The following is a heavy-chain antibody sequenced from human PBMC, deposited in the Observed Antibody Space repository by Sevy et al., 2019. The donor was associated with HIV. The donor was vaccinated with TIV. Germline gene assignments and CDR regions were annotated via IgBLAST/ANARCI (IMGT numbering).Heavy chain of an antibody. J-gene: IGHJ4*02. CDR2: IGYDGSNK. D-gene: IGHD2-8*01. CDR3: ARDPRMYGDYLLAYFDY. V-gene: IGHV3-33*01. CDR1: GFTPSTYG. Sequence: GGSLRLSCAASGFTPSTYGMHWVRQAPGQGLEWVAVIGYDGSNKYYADSVKGRFTISRDNSKNKLFLQMDSLRAEDTAVYYCARDPRMYGDYLLAYFDYWGQGTLVTVSS.